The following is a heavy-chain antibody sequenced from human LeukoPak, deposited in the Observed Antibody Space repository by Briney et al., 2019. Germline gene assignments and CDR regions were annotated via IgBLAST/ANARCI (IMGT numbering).Heavy chain of an antibody. J-gene: IGHJ4*02. Sequence: GGSLRLSCAASGFTFINAWMSWVRQAPGKGLEWVGRIKRRSDGGTADCAAPMKGRFTISRDDSKNTLYLQMNSLKTEGTAVYYCTTVTDGASDYWGQGTLVTVSS. CDR1: GFTFINAW. CDR3: TTVTDGASDY. CDR2: IKRRSDGGTA. V-gene: IGHV3-15*01. D-gene: IGHD3-10*01.